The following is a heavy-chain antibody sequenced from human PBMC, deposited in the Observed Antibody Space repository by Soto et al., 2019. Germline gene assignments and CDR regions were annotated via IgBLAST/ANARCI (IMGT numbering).Heavy chain of an antibody. D-gene: IGHD3-10*01. CDR1: GFTFSSYW. CDR2: IKQDGSEK. V-gene: IGHV3-7*03. J-gene: IGHJ4*02. Sequence: EVQLVESGGGLVQPGGSLRLSCAASGFTFSSYWMSWVRQAPGKGLEWVANIKQDGSEKYYVDSVKGRFTISRDNAKNSLYLQMNSLRAEDTAVYYCASLKTTTVTYYYGSGSYSRYYFDYWGQGTLVTVSS. CDR3: ASLKTTTVTYYYGSGSYSRYYFDY.